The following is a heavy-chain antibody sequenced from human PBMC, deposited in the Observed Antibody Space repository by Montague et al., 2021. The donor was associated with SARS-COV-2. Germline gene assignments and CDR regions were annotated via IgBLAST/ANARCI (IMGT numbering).Heavy chain of an antibody. Sequence: SETLSLTCSVSGGQFIRSSHYWAWIRQAPGRGLEWIGNIYFSGSTNYNPSLRSRLTLSLDMSRAQFSLELRAVTASDTALYYCARAYRGVPDFDFFDSWGQGLLVAVSS. J-gene: IGHJ4*02. V-gene: IGHV4-39*07. D-gene: IGHD5-12*01. CDR3: ARAYRGVPDFDFFDS. CDR1: GGQFIRSSHY. CDR2: IYFSGST.